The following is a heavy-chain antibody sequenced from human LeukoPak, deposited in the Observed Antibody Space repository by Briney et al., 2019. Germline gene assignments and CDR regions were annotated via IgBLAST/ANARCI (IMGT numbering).Heavy chain of an antibody. CDR2: IYYSGST. CDR1: GGSISSYY. Sequence: SETLSLTCTVSGGSISSYYWSWIRQPPGKGLERIGYIYYSGSTNYNPSLKSRVTISVGTSKNQFSLKLSSVTAADTAVYYCARVTYYYGSGSPRDFDYWGQGTLVTVSS. J-gene: IGHJ4*02. D-gene: IGHD3-10*01. CDR3: ARVTYYYGSGSPRDFDY. V-gene: IGHV4-59*01.